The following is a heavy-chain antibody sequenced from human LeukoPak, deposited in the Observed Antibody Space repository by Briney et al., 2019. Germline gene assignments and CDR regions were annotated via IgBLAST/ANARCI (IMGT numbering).Heavy chain of an antibody. Sequence: GESLKISCAASGFTFSSYAMSWVRQAPGKGLEWVSAISGSGGSTYYADSVKGRFTISRDNSKNTLYLQMNSLRAEDTAVYYCAKEGRPAAFAEYFQHWGQGTLVTVSS. CDR2: ISGSGGST. CDR1: GFTFSSYA. J-gene: IGHJ1*01. D-gene: IGHD2-2*01. V-gene: IGHV3-23*01. CDR3: AKEGRPAAFAEYFQH.